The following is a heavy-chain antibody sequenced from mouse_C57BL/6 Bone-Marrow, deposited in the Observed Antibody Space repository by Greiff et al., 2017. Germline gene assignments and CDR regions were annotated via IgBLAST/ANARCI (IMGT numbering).Heavy chain of an antibody. J-gene: IGHJ4*01. CDR3: ARWLLRAMDY. V-gene: IGHV1-64*01. CDR1: GYTFTSYW. CDR2: IHPNSGST. D-gene: IGHD2-3*01. Sequence: QVQLQQPGAELVKPGASVKLSCKASGYTFTSYWMHWVKQRPGQGLEWIGMIHPNSGSTNYNEKFKSKATLTVDKSSSTAYMQLSSLTSDDSADYYCARWLLRAMDYWGQGTSVTVAS.